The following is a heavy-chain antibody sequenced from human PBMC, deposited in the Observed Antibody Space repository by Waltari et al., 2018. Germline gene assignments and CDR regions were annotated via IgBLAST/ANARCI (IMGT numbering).Heavy chain of an antibody. CDR3: AREGYSYGRDAFDI. CDR1: GFTFSSYG. CDR2: IWYDGSNK. D-gene: IGHD5-18*01. J-gene: IGHJ3*02. Sequence: QVQLVESGGGVVQPGRSLRLSCAASGFTFSSYGMHWVRQAPGKGLEGVAVIWYDGSNKYYADSVKGRFTISRDNSKNTLYLQMNSLRAEDTAVYYCAREGYSYGRDAFDIWGQGTMVTVSS. V-gene: IGHV3-33*01.